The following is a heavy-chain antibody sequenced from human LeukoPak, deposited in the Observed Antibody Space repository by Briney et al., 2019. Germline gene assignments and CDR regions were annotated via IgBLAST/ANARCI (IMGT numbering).Heavy chain of an antibody. J-gene: IGHJ6*03. CDR3: ARARGYYSYYMDV. V-gene: IGHV4-34*01. Sequence: PSETLSLTCAVYGGSFSGYYWSWLRQPPGKGLGGIGEINHSGSTNYNPSLKSRVTITVDTTKNKFSLMLSSVTTAEKAAYYCARARGYYSYYMDVWGKGTTVTVSS. CDR2: INHSGST. CDR1: GGSFSGYY.